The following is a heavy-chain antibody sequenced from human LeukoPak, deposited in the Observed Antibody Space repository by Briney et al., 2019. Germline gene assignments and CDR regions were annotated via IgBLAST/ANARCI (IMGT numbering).Heavy chain of an antibody. V-gene: IGHV1-46*01. CDR2: INPSGGST. D-gene: IGHD2-8*02. Sequence: ASVKVSCKASGYTFTSYYMHWVRQAPGQGLEWMGIINPSGGSTSCAQKFQGRVTMTRDTSTSTVYMELSSLRSEDTAVYYCARAVLRAAFDIWGQGTMVTVSS. J-gene: IGHJ3*02. CDR3: ARAVLRAAFDI. CDR1: GYTFTSYY.